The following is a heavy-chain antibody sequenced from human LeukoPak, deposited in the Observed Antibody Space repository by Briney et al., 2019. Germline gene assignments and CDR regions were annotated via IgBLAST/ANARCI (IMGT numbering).Heavy chain of an antibody. J-gene: IGHJ5*02. CDR1: GGTFSSYA. D-gene: IGHD6-13*01. CDR3: ASSRTAASSNWFDP. V-gene: IGHV1-69*13. CDR2: IIPIFGTA. Sequence: ASVKVSCKASGGTFSSYAISWVRQAPGQGLEWMGGIIPIFGTANYAQKFQGRVTITADESTSTAYMELSSLRTEDTAVYYCASSRTAASSNWFDPWGQGTLVTVSS.